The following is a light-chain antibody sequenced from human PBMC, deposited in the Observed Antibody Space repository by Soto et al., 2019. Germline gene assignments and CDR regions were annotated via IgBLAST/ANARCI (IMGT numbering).Light chain of an antibody. V-gene: IGKV3-11*01. CDR1: QAVNTR. CDR2: LTS. J-gene: IGKJ1*01. CDR3: HQRQSWPRT. Sequence: EILLTQSPATLSSFPGDRVTLSCRASQAVNTRLAWYQHKPGQAPRLLIYLTSNRAAGIPARFSGSGSGTDFTLTISDVEPEDFAVYYCHQRQSWPRTFGQGTKV.